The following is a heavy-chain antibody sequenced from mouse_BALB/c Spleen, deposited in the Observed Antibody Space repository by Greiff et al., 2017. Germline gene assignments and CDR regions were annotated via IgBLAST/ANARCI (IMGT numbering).Heavy chain of an antibody. CDR3: ARNYDGYYGGFAY. CDR1: GFTFTDYY. D-gene: IGHD2-3*01. CDR2: IRNKANGYTT. J-gene: IGHJ3*01. Sequence: EVKLVESGGGLVQPGGSLRLSCATSGFTFTDYYMSWVRQPPGKSLEWLGFIRNKANGYTTEYSASVKGRFTISRDNSQSILYLQMNTLRAEDSATYYCARNYDGYYGGFAYWGQGTLVTVSA. V-gene: IGHV7-3*02.